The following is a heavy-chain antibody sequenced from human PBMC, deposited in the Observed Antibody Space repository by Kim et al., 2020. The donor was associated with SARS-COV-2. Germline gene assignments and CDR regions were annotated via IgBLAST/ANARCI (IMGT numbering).Heavy chain of an antibody. V-gene: IGHV1-18*01. J-gene: IGHJ4*02. D-gene: IGHD3-3*01. Sequence: ASVKVSCKASGYTFTSYGISWVRQAPGQGLEWMGWISAYNGNTNYAQKLQGRVTMTTDTSTSTAYMELRSLRSDDTAVYYCARDVDDFWSGYYQGLGYWGQGTLVTVSS. CDR3: ARDVDDFWSGYYQGLGY. CDR2: ISAYNGNT. CDR1: GYTFTSYG.